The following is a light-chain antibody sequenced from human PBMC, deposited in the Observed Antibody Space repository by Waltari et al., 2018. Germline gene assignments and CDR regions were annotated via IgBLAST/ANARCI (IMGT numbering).Light chain of an antibody. V-gene: IGLV2-23*01. Sequence: QSALTQPASVSGSPGQSITISCTGSSSDSGTYNLVSWYQQYPGKAPKVMIYEGSKRPSGVSSRFSASKSGNTASLTISVLQAEDEADYYCCSYALRSVVFGGGTKVTVL. CDR3: CSYALRSVV. J-gene: IGLJ2*01. CDR2: EGS. CDR1: SSDSGTYNL.